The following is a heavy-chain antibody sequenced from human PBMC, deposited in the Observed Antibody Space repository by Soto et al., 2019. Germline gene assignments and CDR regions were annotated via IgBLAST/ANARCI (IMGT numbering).Heavy chain of an antibody. CDR1: GGTFSSYT. V-gene: IGHV1-69*02. CDR3: ARYAIYYYGSGSYFDY. J-gene: IGHJ4*02. CDR2: IIPILGIA. D-gene: IGHD3-10*01. Sequence: ASVKVSCKASGGTFSSYTISWVRQAPGQGLEWMGRIIPILGIANYAQKFQGRVTITADKSTSTAYMELSSLRSEDTDVYYCARYAIYYYGSGSYFDYWGQGTLVTVSS.